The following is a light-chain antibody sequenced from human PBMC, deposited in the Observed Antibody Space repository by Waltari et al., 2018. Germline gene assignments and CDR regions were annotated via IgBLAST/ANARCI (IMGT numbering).Light chain of an antibody. CDR3: QQFNDWPRT. J-gene: IGKJ1*01. V-gene: IGKV3-15*01. CDR1: QSISIN. CDR2: EAS. Sequence: EVVMTQSPATLSVSQGERATPPCRAGQSISINMVWYQQRPGQAPRLLIYEASMRATDIPARFSGSGSGTECTRTISSVQSEDAAVYYCQQFNDWPRTFGQGTKVEIK.